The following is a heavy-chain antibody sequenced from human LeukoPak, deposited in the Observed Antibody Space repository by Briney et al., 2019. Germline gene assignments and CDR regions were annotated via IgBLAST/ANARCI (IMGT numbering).Heavy chain of an antibody. J-gene: IGHJ4*02. CDR1: GFTFSNAW. V-gene: IGHV3-15*01. CDR2: IKSKTDGVTT. Sequence: GGSLRLSCAASGFTFSNAWMSWVRQAPGKGLEWVGRIKSKTDGVTTDYAAPVKGRFTISRDDSKNTLYLQMNSLKTEDTAVYYCTTGLQDWLSRELWGQGTLVTVSS. D-gene: IGHD3/OR15-3a*01. CDR3: TTGLQDWLSREL.